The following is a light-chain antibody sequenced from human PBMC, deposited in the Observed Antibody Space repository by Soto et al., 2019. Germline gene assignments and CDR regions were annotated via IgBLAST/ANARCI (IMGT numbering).Light chain of an antibody. CDR2: AAS. Sequence: DIQMTQSPSTLSASVGDRVTITCRASASMSDCFSYYQQKPGKAPNLLIYAASSLQSGVPSRFSGSGSGTEITLTISSLQPDDIATYYCQQCHRYLTFGQGTKVDIK. CDR1: ASMSDC. J-gene: IGKJ1*01. V-gene: IGKV1-5*01. CDR3: QQCHRYLT.